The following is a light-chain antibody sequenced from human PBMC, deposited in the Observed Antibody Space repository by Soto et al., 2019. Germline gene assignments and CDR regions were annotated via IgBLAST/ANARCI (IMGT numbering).Light chain of an antibody. V-gene: IGKV3-11*01. CDR1: HSVSNY. CDR2: DAS. J-gene: IGKJ2*03. CDR3: QQRSNWPAYS. Sequence: EIVMTQSPATLSLSPGERATLSCRASHSVSNYLAWYQQKPGQAPRLLIYDASNRPPGVPARFSGSRSGTDFILTISNLEPEDFAVYFCQQRSNWPAYSFGQGTKLEIK.